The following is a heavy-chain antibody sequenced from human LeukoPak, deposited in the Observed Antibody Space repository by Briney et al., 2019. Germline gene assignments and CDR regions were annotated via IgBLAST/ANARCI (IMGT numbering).Heavy chain of an antibody. CDR3: ARHGSVSSNYPANLFDY. CDR2: IYFSGST. Sequence: SETLSRTCTVSGGSISSYYWSWIRQPPGKGLEWIGYIYFSGSTTYNPSLRSRVTISVDTSKNQFSLKLSSVTAADTAVYYCARHGSVSSNYPANLFDYWGQGTLVTVSS. V-gene: IGHV4-59*08. D-gene: IGHD4-11*01. J-gene: IGHJ4*02. CDR1: GGSISSYY.